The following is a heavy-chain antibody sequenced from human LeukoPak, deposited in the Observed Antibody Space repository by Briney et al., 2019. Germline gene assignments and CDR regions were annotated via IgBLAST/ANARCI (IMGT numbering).Heavy chain of an antibody. Sequence: PGGSLRLSCAASGFTFTSYSMSWVRQAPGKGLEWISYISSSSSTTYYADSVKGRFTISRDNAKNSMYLQMNSLRAEDTAVYYCAGRVGHYFDYWGQGTLVTVSS. D-gene: IGHD2-15*01. CDR2: ISSSSSTT. CDR3: AGRVGHYFDY. V-gene: IGHV3-48*04. J-gene: IGHJ4*02. CDR1: GFTFTSYS.